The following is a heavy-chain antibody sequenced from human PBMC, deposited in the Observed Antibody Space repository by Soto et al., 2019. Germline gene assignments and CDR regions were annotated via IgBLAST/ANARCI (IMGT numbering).Heavy chain of an antibody. D-gene: IGHD2-21*02. Sequence: EVQLVESGGGLIQPGGSLRLSCAASGFTVSRNYMSWVRQAPGKGLEWVSVIYTGGTTSYADSVKGRFTISRDNFKNTVYLQMNSLRAEDTAVYYCARDLGRDSSQHWGQGTLVTVSS. CDR3: ARDLGRDSSQH. CDR2: IYTGGTT. V-gene: IGHV3-53*01. J-gene: IGHJ1*01. CDR1: GFTVSRNY.